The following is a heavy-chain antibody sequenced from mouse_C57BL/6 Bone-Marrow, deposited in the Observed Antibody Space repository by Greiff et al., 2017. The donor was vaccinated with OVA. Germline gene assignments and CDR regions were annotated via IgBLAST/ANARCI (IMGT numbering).Heavy chain of an antibody. V-gene: IGHV1-61*01. CDR2: IYPSDSET. CDR3: ARGDYRYY. CDR1: GYTFTSYW. D-gene: IGHD2-14*01. J-gene: IGHJ2*01. Sequence: QVQLQQPGAELVRPGSSVKLSCKASGYTFTSYWMDWVKQRPGQGLEWIGNIYPSDSETHYNQKFKDKATLTVDKSSSTAYMQLSSLTSEDSAVYYCARGDYRYYWGQGTTLTVSS.